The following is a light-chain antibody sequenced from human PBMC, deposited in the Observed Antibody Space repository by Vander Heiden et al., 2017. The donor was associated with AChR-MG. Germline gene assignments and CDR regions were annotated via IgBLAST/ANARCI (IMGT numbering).Light chain of an antibody. CDR1: QSVSSY. CDR3: QQRSNGPPKLT. J-gene: IGKJ4*01. V-gene: IGKV3-11*01. CDR2: DAS. Sequence: EIVLTQSPATLSLSPGERATLSCRASQSVSSYLAWYQQKPGQAPRLLIYDASNRATGIQARFSGSGSGTDFTLTISSLEPEDFAVYYCQQRSNGPPKLTFGGGTKVEIK.